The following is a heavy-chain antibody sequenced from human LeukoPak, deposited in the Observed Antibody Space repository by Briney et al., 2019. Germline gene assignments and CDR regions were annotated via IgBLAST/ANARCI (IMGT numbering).Heavy chain of an antibody. CDR3: ARDDNGDYGADY. V-gene: IGHV4-39*07. CDR1: GGSIRTSYF. D-gene: IGHD4-17*01. Sequence: PSETLSLTCTVSGGSIRTSYFWGWIRPPPGKGLEWIGSIFYSGSTNYSTSLKSRVTISLDTSKNQFSLKLSSVTAADTAVYYCARDDNGDYGADYWGQGTLVTVSS. J-gene: IGHJ4*02. CDR2: IFYSGST.